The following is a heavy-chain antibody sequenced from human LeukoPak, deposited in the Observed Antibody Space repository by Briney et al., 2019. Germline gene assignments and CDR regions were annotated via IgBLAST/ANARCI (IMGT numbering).Heavy chain of an antibody. Sequence: GGSLRLSCAASGFTFSSYGMDWVRQAPGKGLEWVAFIRYDGSNKYYADSVKGRFTISRDNSKNTLYLQMNSLRAEDTAVYYCAKDSGTAMVPFDYRGQGTLVTVSS. CDR3: AKDSGTAMVPFDY. D-gene: IGHD5-18*01. CDR1: GFTFSSYG. V-gene: IGHV3-30*02. CDR2: IRYDGSNK. J-gene: IGHJ4*02.